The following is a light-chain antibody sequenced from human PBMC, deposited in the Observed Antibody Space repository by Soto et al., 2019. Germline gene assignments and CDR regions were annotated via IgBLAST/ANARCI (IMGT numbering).Light chain of an antibody. Sequence: QSVLTQPPSASGTPGQRVTISCSGHSSNIGHNTENWYQQFPGTAPKLLIYSNNQRPSGVPDRFSGSKSGTSASLAISGLQSEDEADYYCAAWDDSLNGPVFGGGTKLTVL. CDR2: SNN. CDR1: SSNIGHNT. J-gene: IGLJ2*01. V-gene: IGLV1-44*01. CDR3: AAWDDSLNGPV.